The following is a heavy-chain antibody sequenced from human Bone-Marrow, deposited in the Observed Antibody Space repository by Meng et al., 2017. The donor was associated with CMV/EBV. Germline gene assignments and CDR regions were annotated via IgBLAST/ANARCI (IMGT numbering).Heavy chain of an antibody. V-gene: IGHV1-69*05. Sequence: ASGGTFSSYAISWVRQAPGQGLGWMGGIIPIFGTANYAQKFQGRVTITTDESTSTAYMELSSLRSEDTAVYYCARESSGAASVYFQHWGQGTLVTVSS. D-gene: IGHD1-26*01. CDR1: GGTFSSYA. J-gene: IGHJ1*01. CDR2: IIPIFGTA. CDR3: ARESSGAASVYFQH.